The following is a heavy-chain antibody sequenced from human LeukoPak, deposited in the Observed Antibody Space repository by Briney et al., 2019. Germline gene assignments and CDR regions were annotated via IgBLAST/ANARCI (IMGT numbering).Heavy chain of an antibody. J-gene: IGHJ5*02. V-gene: IGHV3-23*01. D-gene: IGHD1-26*01. CDR2: ISGSGDST. Sequence: PGGSLRLSCAASGFTFTTYSMNWVRQAPGKGLEWVSVISGSGDSTYYAGSVRGRFTISRDNSKNTLYLQMNSLRGEDTVVYYCAKPRIVGVKGLDPWGQGTLVTVSS. CDR1: GFTFTTYS. CDR3: AKPRIVGVKGLDP.